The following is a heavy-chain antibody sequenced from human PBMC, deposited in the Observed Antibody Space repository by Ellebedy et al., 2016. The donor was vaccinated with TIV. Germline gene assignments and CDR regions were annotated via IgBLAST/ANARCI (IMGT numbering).Heavy chain of an antibody. J-gene: IGHJ6*02. D-gene: IGHD2-15*01. V-gene: IGHV3-30-3*01. CDR2: ISYDGSNK. CDR3: ARGPYCSGGSCLDV. Sequence: GGSLRLXCAASGFTFSSYAMHWVRQAPGKGLEWVAVISYDGSNKYYADSVKGRFTISRDNSKNTLYLQMNSLRAEDTAVYYCARGPYCSGGSCLDVWGQGTTVTVSS. CDR1: GFTFSSYA.